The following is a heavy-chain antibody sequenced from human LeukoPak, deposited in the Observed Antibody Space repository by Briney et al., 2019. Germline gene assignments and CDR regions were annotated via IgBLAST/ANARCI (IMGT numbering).Heavy chain of an antibody. V-gene: IGHV4-4*02. CDR2: IYHSGST. D-gene: IGHD3-10*01. CDR1: GGSISSSNW. Sequence: SETLSLTCAVSGGSISSSNWWSWVRQPPGKGLEWIGEIYHSGSTNYNPSLKSRVTISVDTSKNQFSLKLSSVTAADTAVYYCARYMVRGVIIHETFDYWGQGTLVTVSS. J-gene: IGHJ4*02. CDR3: ARYMVRGVIIHETFDY.